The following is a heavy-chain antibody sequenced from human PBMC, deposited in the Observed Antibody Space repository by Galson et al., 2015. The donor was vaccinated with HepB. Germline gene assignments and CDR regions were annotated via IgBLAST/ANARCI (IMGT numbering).Heavy chain of an antibody. CDR1: GGSISSGGYY. CDR2: IYYSGST. J-gene: IGHJ2*01. CDR3: ARDTPVRAGTTPSYHPNWYFDL. Sequence: TLSLTCTVSGGSISSGGYYWSWIRQHPGKGLEWIGYIYYSGSTYYNPSLKSRVTISVDTSKNQFSLKLSSVTAADTAVYYCARDTPVRAGTTPSYHPNWYFDLWGRGTLVTVSS. V-gene: IGHV4-31*03. D-gene: IGHD1-7*01.